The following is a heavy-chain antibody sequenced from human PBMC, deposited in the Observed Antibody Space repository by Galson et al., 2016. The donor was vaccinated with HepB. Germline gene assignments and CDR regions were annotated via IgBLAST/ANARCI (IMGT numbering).Heavy chain of an antibody. CDR3: AKERSRWWLRGLTSYHYYYGMDV. Sequence: LRLSCAASGFPVSNNYLKWVRQAPGKGLAWVSIIWSGGTTGYAASVKVRFTISRDNSQNTLFLPMNSLRPEDTAVYYCAKERSRWWLRGLTSYHYYYGMDVWGQGTTVTVSS. D-gene: IGHD5-12*01. CDR1: GFPVSNNY. J-gene: IGHJ6*02. V-gene: IGHV3-53*05. CDR2: IWSGGTT.